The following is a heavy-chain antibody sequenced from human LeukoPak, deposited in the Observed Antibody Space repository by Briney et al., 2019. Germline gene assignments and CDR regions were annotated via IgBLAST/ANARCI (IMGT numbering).Heavy chain of an antibody. V-gene: IGHV3-69-1*02. CDR1: GLSIGDYT. J-gene: IGHJ6*04. CDR2: IYRGGGT. Sequence: PGGSLRLSCEASGLSIGDYTMHWVRQVPGKGLEWVSVIYRGGGTAYADSVKGRFTISRDNAKNSLYLQMNSLRAEDTAVYYCAELGITMIGGVWGKGTTVTISS. D-gene: IGHD3-10*02. CDR3: AELGITMIGGV.